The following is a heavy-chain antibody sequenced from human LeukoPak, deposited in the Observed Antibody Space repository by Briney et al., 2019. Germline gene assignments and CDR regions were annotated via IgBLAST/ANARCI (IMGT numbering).Heavy chain of an antibody. CDR2: IWYDGSNK. V-gene: IGHV3-33*08. D-gene: IGHD6-13*01. CDR1: GFTFSSYW. Sequence: GGSLRLSCAASGFTFSSYWMHWVRQAPGKGLEWVAVIWYDGSNKYYADSVKGRFTISRDNSKNTLYLQMNSLRAEDTAVYYCASEYQQLVGGSDAFDIWGQGTMVTVSS. J-gene: IGHJ3*02. CDR3: ASEYQQLVGGSDAFDI.